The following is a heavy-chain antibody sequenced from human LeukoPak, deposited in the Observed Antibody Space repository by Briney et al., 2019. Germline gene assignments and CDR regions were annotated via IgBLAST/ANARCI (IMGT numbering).Heavy chain of an antibody. J-gene: IGHJ4*02. CDR3: ARRDFWSGPTFDY. CDR2: IKQDGSEK. CDR1: GFTFGDYA. Sequence: GGSLRLSCTASGFTFGDYAMSWFRQAPGKGLEWVANIKQDGSEKYYVDSVKGRFTISRDNAKNSLYLQMNSLRAEDTAVYYCARRDFWSGPTFDYWGQGTLVTVSS. D-gene: IGHD3-3*01. V-gene: IGHV3-7*01.